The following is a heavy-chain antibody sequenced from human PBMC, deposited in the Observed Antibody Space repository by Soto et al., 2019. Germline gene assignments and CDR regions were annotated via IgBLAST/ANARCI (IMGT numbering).Heavy chain of an antibody. V-gene: IGHV2-5*02. J-gene: IGHJ6*02. CDR3: VQSRCGGDCLEIYSSHAYNGLDV. CDR1: GLSLRTTGVG. CDR2: LYWDDDK. Sequence: QVTLKESGPTLVKPTQTLTLTCTVSGLSLRTTGVGVGWVRQPPGKALEWLALLYWDDDKRYSPSLRSRLTIAKDISEKQVVLTMTNRDTVDTATYYCVQSRCGGDCLEIYSSHAYNGLDVCGQGTTVTVSS. D-gene: IGHD2-21*02.